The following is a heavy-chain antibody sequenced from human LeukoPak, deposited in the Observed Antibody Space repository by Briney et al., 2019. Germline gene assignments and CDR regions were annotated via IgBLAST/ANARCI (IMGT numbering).Heavy chain of an antibody. J-gene: IGHJ3*02. D-gene: IGHD2-8*02. CDR1: GFSFSSGGVG. CDR3: AHRHRGVASDI. CDR2: IYENDEK. V-gene: IGHV2-5*01. Sequence: SGPTLVKPRQTLRLTCTLSGFSFSSGGVGVGWIRQPPGKALEWLGVIYENDEKLYSSSLQNRLTITKDTSRNQVVLKMANMDPVDTATYYCAHRHRGVASDIWGQGTMVTVSS.